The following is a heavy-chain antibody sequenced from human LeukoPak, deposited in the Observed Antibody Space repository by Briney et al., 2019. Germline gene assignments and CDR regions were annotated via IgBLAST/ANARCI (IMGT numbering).Heavy chain of an antibody. V-gene: IGHV3-30*02. D-gene: IGHD3-3*01. CDR3: AKDSASFDFWSGLSGGSNY. CDR2: IRHVGSNE. CDR1: GFAFSTYG. Sequence: GGSLRLSCAASGFAFSTYGMHWVRQAPGKGLEWVAFIRHVGSNEYYADSVKGRFTISRDNSKNTLYLQMNSLRAEDTAVYYCAKDSASFDFWSGLSGGSNYWGQETLVTVSS. J-gene: IGHJ4*02.